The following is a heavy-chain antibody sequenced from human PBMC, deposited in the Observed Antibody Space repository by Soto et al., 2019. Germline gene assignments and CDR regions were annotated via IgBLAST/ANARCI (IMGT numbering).Heavy chain of an antibody. CDR3: AKASTYHYDSSGSNSFFDY. CDR2: ISWNSGGI. CDR1: GFTFDDYA. V-gene: IGHV3-9*01. J-gene: IGHJ4*02. D-gene: IGHD3-22*01. Sequence: EVQLVESGGGLEQPGRSLRLSCAASGFTFDDYAMHWVRQAPGKGLEWVSGISWNSGGIGYADSVKGRFTISRDNARNSLYLQMNSLRAEDTALYYCAKASTYHYDSSGSNSFFDYWGQGILVTVSS.